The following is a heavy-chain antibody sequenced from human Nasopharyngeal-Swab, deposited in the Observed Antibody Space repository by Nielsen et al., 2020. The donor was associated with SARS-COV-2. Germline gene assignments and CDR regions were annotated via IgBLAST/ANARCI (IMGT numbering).Heavy chain of an antibody. CDR2: IYSDGST. CDR1: GFTVSSHY. J-gene: IGHJ1*01. Sequence: GKSLKISCAASGFTVSSHYMNWVRQAPGKGLEYVSVIYSDGSTYYADSVKGRFTISRDNSKNTLYLQMNSLRAEDTAVYYCAREDYDTHYVYFQHWGQGTLVTVSS. D-gene: IGHD3-9*01. V-gene: IGHV3-53*01. CDR3: AREDYDTHYVYFQH.